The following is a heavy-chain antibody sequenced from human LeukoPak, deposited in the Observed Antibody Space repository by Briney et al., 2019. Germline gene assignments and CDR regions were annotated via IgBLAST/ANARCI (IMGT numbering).Heavy chain of an antibody. V-gene: IGHV3-7*01. CDR1: GFTFSSYW. Sequence: GGSLRLPCAASGFTFSSYWMSWVRQAPGKGLEWVANIKQDGSEKYYVDSVKGRFTISRDNSKNTLYLQMNSLRAEDTAVYYCAKGPYYYYYMDVWGKGTTVTVTS. CDR2: IKQDGSEK. J-gene: IGHJ6*03. CDR3: AKGPYYYYYMDV.